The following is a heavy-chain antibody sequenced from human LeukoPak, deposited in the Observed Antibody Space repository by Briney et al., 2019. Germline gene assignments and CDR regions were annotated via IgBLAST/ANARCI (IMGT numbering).Heavy chain of an antibody. CDR3: AREYCSSTSCYVLGYYYYYMDV. CDR1: GYTFTSYG. Sequence: ASXKVSCKASGYTFTSYGISWVRQAPGQGVEWMGWISAYNGNTNYAQKLQGRVTMTTDTSTSTAYMELRSLRSDDTAVYYCAREYCSSTSCYVLGYYYYYMDVWGKGTTVTVSS. CDR2: ISAYNGNT. V-gene: IGHV1-18*01. J-gene: IGHJ6*03. D-gene: IGHD2-2*01.